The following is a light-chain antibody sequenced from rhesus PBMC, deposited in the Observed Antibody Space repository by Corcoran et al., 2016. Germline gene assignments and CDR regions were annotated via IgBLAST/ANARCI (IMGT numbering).Light chain of an antibody. CDR1: ENVNNY. J-gene: IGKJ3*01. Sequence: DIQMTQSPSSLSASVGDRVTITCRASENVNNYLQWYQQKPGKAPELLSHKASTLQSGVPSRYSGSGSGTYFTLTISSLQPEDFATYYCQPTYGTPFTFGPGTKLDIK. V-gene: IGKV1-74*01. CDR3: QPTYGTPFT. CDR2: KAS.